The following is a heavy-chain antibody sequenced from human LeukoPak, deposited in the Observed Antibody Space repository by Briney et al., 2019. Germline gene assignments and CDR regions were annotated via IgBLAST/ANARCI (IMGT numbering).Heavy chain of an antibody. CDR2: ISVSGGNT. V-gene: IGHV3-23*01. J-gene: IGHJ4*02. CDR1: GFTFTSHS. D-gene: IGHD2-21*01. Sequence: PGGSLRLSCAASGFTFTSHSMNWVRQAPGKGLEWVSAISVSGGNTNYAASVKGRFTISRDNPKNTLYLQINSLRAEVTVVEYWAKVYSAMVTVYFDEWGEGTLVTVSS. CDR3: AKVYSAMVTVYFDE.